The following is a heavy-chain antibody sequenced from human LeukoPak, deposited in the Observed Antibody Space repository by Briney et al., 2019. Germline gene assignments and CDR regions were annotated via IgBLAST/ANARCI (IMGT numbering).Heavy chain of an antibody. CDR3: ARGHYGSGSYDAFDI. D-gene: IGHD3-10*01. CDR2: INPSGGST. J-gene: IGHJ3*02. V-gene: IGHV1-46*01. Sequence: GASVKVSCKASGYTFTSYYMHWVRQAPGQGLEWMGIINPSGGSTSYAQKFQGRVTMTRDTSTSTAYMELSSLRSEDTAVYYCARGHYGSGSYDAFDIWGQGTMVTVSS. CDR1: GYTFTSYY.